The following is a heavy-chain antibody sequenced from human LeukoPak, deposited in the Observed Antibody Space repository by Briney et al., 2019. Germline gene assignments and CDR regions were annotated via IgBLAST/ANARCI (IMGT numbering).Heavy chain of an antibody. Sequence: PSETLSLTCTVSGGSISSSSYYWGWIRQPPGKGLEWIGSIYYSGSTYYNPSLKSRVTISVDTSKNQFSLKLSSVTAADTAVYYCASLYGSGSYRPRFAFDIWGQGTTVTVSS. J-gene: IGHJ3*02. CDR2: IYYSGST. V-gene: IGHV4-39*01. CDR3: ASLYGSGSYRPRFAFDI. CDR1: GGSISSSSYY. D-gene: IGHD3-10*01.